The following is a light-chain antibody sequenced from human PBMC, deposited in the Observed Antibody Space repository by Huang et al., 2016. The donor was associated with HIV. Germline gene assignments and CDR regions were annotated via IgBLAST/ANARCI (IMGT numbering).Light chain of an antibody. CDR3: QQYYRTSCT. Sequence: DIQMTQSPSSLSASVGDRVTITCRASQGISNSLAWYQKKPGTAPKLLLYGASTLQSGVPARVSGSGSGTDYTLTISSLQPEDFATYYCQQYYRTSCTFGQGTKVEIK. CDR1: QGISNS. V-gene: IGKV1-NL1*01. CDR2: GAS. J-gene: IGKJ1*01.